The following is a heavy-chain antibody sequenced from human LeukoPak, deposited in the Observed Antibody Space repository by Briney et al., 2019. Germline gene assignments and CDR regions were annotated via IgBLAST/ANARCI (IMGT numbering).Heavy chain of an antibody. V-gene: IGHV4-31*03. D-gene: IGHD1-26*01. J-gene: IGHJ4*02. Sequence: PSETLSLTCTVSGGSISSGGYYWSWIRQHPGEGLEWIGYIYYSGSTYYNPSLKSRVTISVDTSKNQFSLKLSSVTAADTAVYYCARDSRRRSYELDYWGQGTLVTVSS. CDR1: GGSISSGGYY. CDR3: ARDSRRRSYELDY. CDR2: IYYSGST.